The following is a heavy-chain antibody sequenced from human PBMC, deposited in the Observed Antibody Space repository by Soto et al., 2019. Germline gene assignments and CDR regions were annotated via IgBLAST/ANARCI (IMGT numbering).Heavy chain of an antibody. CDR3: ARDWNYYDSSGYSSWFDP. CDR2: IHYSGSTRGST. D-gene: IGHD3-22*01. J-gene: IGHJ5*02. V-gene: IGHV4-59*02. Sequence: QVQLQGSGPGLVKPSETLSLTCTVSGGSVSSYYWSWIRQPPGKGLEWIGYIHYSGSTRGSTNYNPSLKSRVTISVDTSKNQFSLTLRSVTAADTAVYYCARDWNYYDSSGYSSWFDPWGQGTLVTVSS. CDR1: GGSVSSYY.